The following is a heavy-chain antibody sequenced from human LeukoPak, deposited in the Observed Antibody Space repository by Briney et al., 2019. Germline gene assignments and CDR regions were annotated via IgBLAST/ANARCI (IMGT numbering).Heavy chain of an antibody. CDR1: GFTFSDYG. CDR2: IRYDGSDT. J-gene: IGHJ4*02. Sequence: RGSLRLSCAASGFTFSDYGMHWVRQAPGKGLEWLAFIRYDGSDTYYADSVKGRFTISRDNSKNTLYLQMNSLRAEDTAVYYCANSHSSSPYYFDYWGQGTLVTVSS. CDR3: ANSHSSSPYYFDY. V-gene: IGHV3-30*02. D-gene: IGHD6-13*01.